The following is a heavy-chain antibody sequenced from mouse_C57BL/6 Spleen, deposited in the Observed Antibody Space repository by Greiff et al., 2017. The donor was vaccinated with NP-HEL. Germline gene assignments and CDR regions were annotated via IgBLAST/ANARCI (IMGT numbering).Heavy chain of an antibody. CDR2: IYPGDGDT. CDR3: ARRGYDGNYPYWYFDV. D-gene: IGHD2-3*01. Sequence: VQLQQSGAELVKPGASVKISCKASGYAFSSYWMNWVKQRPGKGLEWIGQIYPGDGDTNYNGKFKGKATLTADKSSSTAYMQLSSLTSEDSAVYFCARRGYDGNYPYWYFDVWGTGTTVTVSS. CDR1: GYAFSSYW. J-gene: IGHJ1*03. V-gene: IGHV1-80*01.